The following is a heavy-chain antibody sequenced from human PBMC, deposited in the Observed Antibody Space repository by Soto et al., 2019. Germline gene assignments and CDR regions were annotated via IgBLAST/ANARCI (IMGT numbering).Heavy chain of an antibody. Sequence: GGSLRLSCAASGFTFSDYYMSWIRQAPGKGLEWVSYISSSGSTIYYADSVKGRFTISRDNAKNTLYLQMNSLRAEDTAVYYCAKNYDILTGYYGPDAFDIWGQGTMVTVSS. CDR3: AKNYDILTGYYGPDAFDI. V-gene: IGHV3-11*01. CDR2: ISSSGSTI. D-gene: IGHD3-9*01. J-gene: IGHJ3*02. CDR1: GFTFSDYY.